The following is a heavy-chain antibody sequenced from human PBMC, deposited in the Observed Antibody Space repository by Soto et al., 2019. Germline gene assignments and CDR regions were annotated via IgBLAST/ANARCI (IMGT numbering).Heavy chain of an antibody. Sequence: QVQLVESGGGVVQPGRSLRLSCAASGFTFSNHGMHWVRQAPGKGLEWVAVIWFDGSNEYYADSVKGRFTISRDNSRNTLYLQINSLRAEDTAVHYCAKEGNLGCGEYYFDYWGQGTLVTVSS. J-gene: IGHJ4*02. V-gene: IGHV3-33*06. CDR1: GFTFSNHG. D-gene: IGHD3-10*01. CDR2: IWFDGSNE. CDR3: AKEGNLGCGEYYFDY.